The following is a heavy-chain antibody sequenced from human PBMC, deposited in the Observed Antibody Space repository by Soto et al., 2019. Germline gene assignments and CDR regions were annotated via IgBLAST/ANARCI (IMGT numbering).Heavy chain of an antibody. CDR1: GYTFTGYY. D-gene: IGHD3-22*01. V-gene: IGHV1-2*02. CDR3: ARSAHYYDSSGYSY. J-gene: IGHJ4*02. CDR2: INPNSGGT. Sequence: EASVKVSCKASGYTFTGYYIHWVRQAPGQGLEWMGWINPNSGGTNYAQKFQGRVTMTRDTSISTAYMELSRLRSDDTAVYYCARSAHYYDSSGYSYWGQGTLVTVS.